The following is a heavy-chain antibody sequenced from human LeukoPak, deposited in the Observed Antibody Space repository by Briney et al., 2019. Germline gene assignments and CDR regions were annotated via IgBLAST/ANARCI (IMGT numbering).Heavy chain of an antibody. V-gene: IGHV4-59*08. CDR3: ARHTGGGYEIDY. CDR1: GGSISSYY. CDR2: IYYSGST. Sequence: SETLSLTCTVSGGSISSYYWSWIRQPPGKGLEWIGYIYYSGSTNYNPSLKSRVTISVDTSKNQFSLKVNSVTAADTAVFYCARHTGGGYEIDYWGQGTLVTVSS. D-gene: IGHD5-12*01. J-gene: IGHJ4*02.